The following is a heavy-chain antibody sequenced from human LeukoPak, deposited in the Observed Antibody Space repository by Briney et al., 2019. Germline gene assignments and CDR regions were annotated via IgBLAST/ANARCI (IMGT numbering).Heavy chain of an antibody. V-gene: IGHV3-23*01. D-gene: IGHD7-27*01. CDR1: GFTFSSYA. Sequence: GGSLRLSCAASGFTFSSYAMNWVRQAPGKGLEWVSTITTSDGNTYYADSVKGRFTVSRDNSKNTLFLQMNSLRAEDTAVYYCAKDGGLWVSAHWGDSWGRGTLVTVSS. J-gene: IGHJ4*02. CDR2: ITTSDGNT. CDR3: AKDGGLWVSAHWGDS.